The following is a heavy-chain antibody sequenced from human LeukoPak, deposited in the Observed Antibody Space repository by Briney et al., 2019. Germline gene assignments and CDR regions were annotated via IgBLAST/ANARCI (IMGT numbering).Heavy chain of an antibody. CDR2: IKQDGSEK. CDR1: GFTVSSNY. V-gene: IGHV3-7*04. J-gene: IGHJ4*02. D-gene: IGHD1-26*01. CDR3: ARAVGATHFDY. Sequence: GGSLRLSCAASGFTVSSNYMSWVRQAPGKGLEWVANIKQDGSEKFYVDSVKGRFTISRDNDKNSLCLQMNSLRAEDTAVYYCARAVGATHFDYWGQGILVTVSS.